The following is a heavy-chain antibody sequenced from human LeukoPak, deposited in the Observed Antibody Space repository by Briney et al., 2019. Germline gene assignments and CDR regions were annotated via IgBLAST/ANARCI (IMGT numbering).Heavy chain of an antibody. CDR3: VRVRRWLRYFDL. CDR2: INEDGSDK. Sequence: GGSLRLSCVASGFIFSDYWMAWVRQSPGKGLEWLANINEDGSDKNYVDSLKGRFTISRDNAKNSLYLQMNSLRAEDTALYYCVRVRRWLRYFDLWGRGTLVTVSS. CDR1: GFIFSDYW. V-gene: IGHV3-7*03. J-gene: IGHJ2*01. D-gene: IGHD5-24*01.